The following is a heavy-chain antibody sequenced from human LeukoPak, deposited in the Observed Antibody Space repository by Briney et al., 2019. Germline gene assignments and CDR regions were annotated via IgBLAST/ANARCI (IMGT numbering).Heavy chain of an antibody. Sequence: ASVKVSCKVSGYTLTELSMHWVRQAPGKGLEWMGGFDPEDGETIYAQKFQGRVTMTEDTSTDTAYMELSSLRSEDTAVYYCARGTYDATMIVVGDAFDIWGQGTMVTVSS. D-gene: IGHD3-22*01. CDR3: ARGTYDATMIVVGDAFDI. J-gene: IGHJ3*02. CDR1: GYTLTELS. CDR2: FDPEDGET. V-gene: IGHV1-24*01.